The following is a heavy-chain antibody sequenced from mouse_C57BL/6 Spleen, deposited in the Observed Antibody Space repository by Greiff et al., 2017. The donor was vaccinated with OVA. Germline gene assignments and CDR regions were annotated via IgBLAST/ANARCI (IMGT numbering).Heavy chain of an antibody. CDR3: AKNEDGSFSYAMDY. CDR1: GFSLTSYG. D-gene: IGHD1-1*01. CDR2: IWSGGST. V-gene: IGHV2-5*01. J-gene: IGHJ4*01. Sequence: QVQLQQSGPGLVQPSQCLSITCTVSGFSLTSYGVHWVRQSPGKGLEWLGVIWSGGSTDYNAAFMSRLSNTKDNSKSQVVFKMNSLQADDTAIYYCAKNEDGSFSYAMDYWGQGTSVTVAS.